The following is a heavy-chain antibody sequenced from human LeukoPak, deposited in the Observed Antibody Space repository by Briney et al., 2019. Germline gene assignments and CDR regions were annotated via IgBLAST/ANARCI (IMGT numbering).Heavy chain of an antibody. CDR3: ARGGRGDYSSFDY. D-gene: IGHD4-17*01. Sequence: PGGSLRLSCAASGFTFSNYDMHWVRQAPGKGLEWVAIIWYDGSGKYYADSVKGRFTISRDNSKDTLYLLMNSLRAEDTALYYCARGGRGDYSSFDYWGQGTLVTVSS. CDR1: GFTFSNYD. V-gene: IGHV3-33*01. J-gene: IGHJ4*02. CDR2: IWYDGSGK.